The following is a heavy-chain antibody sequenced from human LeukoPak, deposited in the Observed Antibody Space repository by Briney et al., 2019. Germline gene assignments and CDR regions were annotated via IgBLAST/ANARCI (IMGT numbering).Heavy chain of an antibody. CDR3: ATAPVTTSSGAYCYPFDY. Sequence: GGSLRLSCAASGFTLSSYAMIWVRQGPGKGREGVSAISVSGNTYHADSVEGGFTISRDSYKNTLYLQMNSLRAEDAAVYYCATAPVTTSSGAYCYPFDYWGQGTLVTVSS. J-gene: IGHJ4*02. CDR1: GFTLSSYA. V-gene: IGHV3-23*01. D-gene: IGHD2-21*01. CDR2: ISVSGNT.